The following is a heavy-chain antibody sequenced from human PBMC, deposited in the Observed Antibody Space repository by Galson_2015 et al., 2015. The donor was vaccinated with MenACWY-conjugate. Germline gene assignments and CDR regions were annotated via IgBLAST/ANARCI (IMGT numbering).Heavy chain of an antibody. CDR3: ARHPPGGRGMDV. V-gene: IGHV5-51*01. CDR2: ISPGDSET. J-gene: IGHJ6*02. CDR1: GYTFTTYW. D-gene: IGHD1-26*01. Sequence: QSGAAVKKPGESLTISCKGSGYTFTTYWIGWGRQLPGKGLEWMGLISPGDSETRYSPAFQGQVTISADKSISTAYVQWDSLQASDTAMYYCARHPPGGRGMDVWGQGTTVTVSS.